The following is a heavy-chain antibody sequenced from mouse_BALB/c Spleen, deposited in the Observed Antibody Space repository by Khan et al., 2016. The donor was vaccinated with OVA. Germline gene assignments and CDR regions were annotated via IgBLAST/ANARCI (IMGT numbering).Heavy chain of an antibody. D-gene: IGHD2-10*01. CDR1: GFSLTDYG. CDR3: ARQPYYHYYMMDY. CDR2: IWSDGST. J-gene: IGHJ4*01. Sequence: QVQLKESGPGLVAPSQSLSITCTISGFSLTDYGVHWVRQPPGKGLEWLVVIWSDGSTTYNSALKSRLSIIKDNFKSQIFLKMNSRQTDDKAMYYLARQPYYHYYMMDYWGQGTSVTVSS. V-gene: IGHV2-6-1*01.